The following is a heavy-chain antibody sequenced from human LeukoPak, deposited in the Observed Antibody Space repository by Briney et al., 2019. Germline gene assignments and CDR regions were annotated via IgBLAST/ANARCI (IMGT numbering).Heavy chain of an antibody. Sequence: SETLSLTCTVSGGSISNYHWSWIRQPAGKGLEWISQIHTSGSTNYNPPLTSRVTMSIETPENQISLTIRSVPAADTAVYYCARRDISSGWSFDYWGQGILVTVSS. V-gene: IGHV4-4*07. CDR3: ARRDISSGWSFDY. CDR1: GGSISNYH. J-gene: IGHJ4*02. CDR2: IHTSGST. D-gene: IGHD6-19*01.